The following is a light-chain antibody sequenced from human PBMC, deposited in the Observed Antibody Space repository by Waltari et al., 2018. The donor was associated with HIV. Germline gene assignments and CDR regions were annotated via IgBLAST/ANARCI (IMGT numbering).Light chain of an antibody. J-gene: IGLJ2*01. CDR1: STDSRFYQY. Sequence: QSALTQPASVSGFLGQSINISCPGISTDSRFYQYVSWYQQYPGKIPRLFIFDINNRPSGVSDHFSGSRSGNSASLTFSGLQSGDEAHYYCASNRLDYTLIFGGGTKLTVL. CDR2: DIN. V-gene: IGLV2-14*03. CDR3: ASNRLDYTLI.